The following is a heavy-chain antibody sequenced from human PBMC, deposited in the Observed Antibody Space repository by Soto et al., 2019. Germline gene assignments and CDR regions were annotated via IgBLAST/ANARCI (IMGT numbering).Heavy chain of an antibody. CDR2: ISAHNGNT. J-gene: IGHJ5*02. CDR3: ARVMGALGHWLAP. V-gene: IGHV1-18*01. Sequence: GLEWMGRISAHNGNTNYAQKLQGRVTMTTDTSTSTAYMELRSLRSDDTVVYYGARVMGALGHWLAPWGQGTLVPVSS. D-gene: IGHD1-26*01.